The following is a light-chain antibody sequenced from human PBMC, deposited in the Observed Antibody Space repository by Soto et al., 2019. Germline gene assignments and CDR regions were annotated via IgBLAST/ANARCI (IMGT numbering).Light chain of an antibody. J-gene: IGLJ2*01. CDR2: DVS. V-gene: IGLV2-11*01. CDR3: CSYAGSYSHVV. Sequence: QSALTQPRSVSGSLGQSVTISCTGTSSDVGGYNYVSWYQQHPGKAPKLIIYDVSERPSGVPDRFSGSKSGNTASLTISGLQAEDEADYCCCSYAGSYSHVVFGGGTKLTVL. CDR1: SSDVGGYNY.